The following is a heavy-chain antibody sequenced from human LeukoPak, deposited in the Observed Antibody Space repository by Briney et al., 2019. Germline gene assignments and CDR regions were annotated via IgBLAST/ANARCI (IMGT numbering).Heavy chain of an antibody. CDR3: ARAMYYYGSGSGLDY. CDR1: GGTFSSYG. Sequence: ASVKVSCKASGGTFSSYGISWVRQAPGQGLEWMGWISAYNGNTNYAQKLQGRVTMTTDTSTSTAYMELRSLRSDDTAVYYCARAMYYYGSGSGLDYWGQGTLVTVSS. D-gene: IGHD3-10*01. V-gene: IGHV1-18*01. CDR2: ISAYNGNT. J-gene: IGHJ4*02.